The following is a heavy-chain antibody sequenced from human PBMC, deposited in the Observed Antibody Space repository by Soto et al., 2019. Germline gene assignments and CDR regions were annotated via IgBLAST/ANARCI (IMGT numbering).Heavy chain of an antibody. CDR2: IYSGGST. CDR1: GLTAGTNY. CDR3: AAYSHKGY. D-gene: IGHD3-16*01. J-gene: IGHJ4*02. V-gene: IGHV3-66*01. Sequence: EEQLVESGGDLVQPGGPLSLSCEAPGLTAGTNYISWFRKAPGKGLEWVSLIYSGGSTYYADSVKGRFTISRDSSKNTLYLQMNSLRAEDTAMYYCAAYSHKGYWGQGTLVTVSS.